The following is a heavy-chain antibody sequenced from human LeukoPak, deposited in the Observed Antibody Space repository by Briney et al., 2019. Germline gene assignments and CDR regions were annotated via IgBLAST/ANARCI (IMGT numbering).Heavy chain of an antibody. Sequence: GGSLRLSCAASGFTFSSYGMHWVRQAPGKGLEWVAFIRYDGSNKYYADSVKGRFTISRDNSKNTLYLQMNSLRAEDTAVYYCAKDRRGIAAAGIPPPLDYWGQGTLVTVSS. CDR2: IRYDGSNK. CDR1: GFTFSSYG. J-gene: IGHJ4*02. V-gene: IGHV3-30*02. D-gene: IGHD6-13*01. CDR3: AKDRRGIAAAGIPPPLDY.